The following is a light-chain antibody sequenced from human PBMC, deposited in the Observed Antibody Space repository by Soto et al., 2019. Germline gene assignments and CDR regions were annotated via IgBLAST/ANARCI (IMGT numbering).Light chain of an antibody. V-gene: IGKV1D-12*01. CDR1: PGISSW. CDR3: QQANSFRVT. Sequence: DIQMTQSPSSVSASVGDRVTITCRASPGISSWLAWYQQKPGKAPKLLIYAASSLQSGVPSRFSGSGSGTDFTLPISSLQPEDFATYYCQQANSFRVTFGPGSKVDIK. CDR2: AAS. J-gene: IGKJ3*01.